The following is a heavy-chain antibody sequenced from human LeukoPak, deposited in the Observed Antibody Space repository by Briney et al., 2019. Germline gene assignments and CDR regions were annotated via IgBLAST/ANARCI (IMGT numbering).Heavy chain of an antibody. D-gene: IGHD6-19*01. CDR2: ISSSSRTI. V-gene: IGHV3-48*01. CDR3: AKVGERQWLDFDY. Sequence: GGSLRLSCAASGFTFSTYDMNWVRQAPGKGLEWVSYISSSSRTISYADSVKGRFTISRDNSKNTLYLQMNSLRAEDTAVYYCAKVGERQWLDFDYWGQGTLVTVSS. J-gene: IGHJ4*02. CDR1: GFTFSTYD.